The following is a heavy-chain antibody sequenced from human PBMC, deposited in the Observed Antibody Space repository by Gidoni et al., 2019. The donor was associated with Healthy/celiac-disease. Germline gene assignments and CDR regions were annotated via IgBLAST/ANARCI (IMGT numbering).Heavy chain of an antibody. J-gene: IGHJ3*02. CDR1: GFTFTSSA. CDR3: AAVGIVVVPAAIYRGDAFDI. D-gene: IGHD2-2*02. Sequence: QMQLVQSGPEVKKPGTSVKVACKASGFTFTSSAVQWVRQARGQRLEWVGWIVVGSGTTNYAQKFQERVTITRDMSTSTAYMELSSLRSEDTAVYYCAAVGIVVVPAAIYRGDAFDIWGQGTMVTVSS. CDR2: IVVGSGTT. V-gene: IGHV1-58*01.